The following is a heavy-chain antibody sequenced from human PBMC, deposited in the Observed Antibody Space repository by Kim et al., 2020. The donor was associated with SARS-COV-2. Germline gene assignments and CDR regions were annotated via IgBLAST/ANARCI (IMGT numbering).Heavy chain of an antibody. CDR1: GGTFSSYA. V-gene: IGHV1-69*04. CDR2: IIPILGIA. D-gene: IGHD6-13*01. CDR3: ARVIAGYSSRGGLDY. J-gene: IGHJ4*02. Sequence: SVKVSCKASGGTFSSYAISWVRQAPGQGLEWMGRIIPILGIANYAQKFQGRVTITADKSTSTAYMELSSLRSEDTAVYYCARVIAGYSSRGGLDYWGQGTLVTVSS.